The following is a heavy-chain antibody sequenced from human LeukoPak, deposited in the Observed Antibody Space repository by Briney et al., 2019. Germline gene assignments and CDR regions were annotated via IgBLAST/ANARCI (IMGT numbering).Heavy chain of an antibody. CDR1: GGTFSSYA. Sequence: ASVTVSCKASGGTFSSYAISWVRQAPGQGLEWMGWISAYNGNTNYAQKLQGRVTMTTDTSTSTAYMELRSLRSDDTAVYYCARDSCSGGSCYSGVQDYWGQGTLVTVSS. D-gene: IGHD2-15*01. J-gene: IGHJ4*02. CDR2: ISAYNGNT. V-gene: IGHV1-18*01. CDR3: ARDSCSGGSCYSGVQDY.